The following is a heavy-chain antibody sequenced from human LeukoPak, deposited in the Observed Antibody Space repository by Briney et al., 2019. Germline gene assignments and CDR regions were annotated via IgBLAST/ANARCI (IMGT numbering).Heavy chain of an antibody. CDR3: ARHSMVRGVIALDP. CDR1: GGSISNRSHF. D-gene: IGHD3-10*01. J-gene: IGHJ5*02. V-gene: IGHV4-39*01. Sequence: SKTLSLTCIASGGSISNRSHFWGWIRQPPGKGLEWIGSIYYSGNTYYNPSLKSRVTISVDTSKNQFSLNLTSVTAADTAVYYCARHSMVRGVIALDPWGQGTLVTVSS. CDR2: IYYSGNT.